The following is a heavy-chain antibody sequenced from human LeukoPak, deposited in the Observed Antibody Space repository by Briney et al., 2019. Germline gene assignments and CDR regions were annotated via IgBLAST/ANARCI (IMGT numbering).Heavy chain of an antibody. Sequence: SETLSLTCTVSGASINNYWSWVRQPPLKGLEWIGYIYYSGSTNYNPSLKSRVTVSVDTSKNQFSLKLRSVTAADTAVYYCARGDYMYYYDRWSQGTLVTVSS. CDR3: ARGDYMYYYDR. V-gene: IGHV4-59*01. CDR1: GASINNY. J-gene: IGHJ4*02. CDR2: IYYSGST. D-gene: IGHD3-16*01.